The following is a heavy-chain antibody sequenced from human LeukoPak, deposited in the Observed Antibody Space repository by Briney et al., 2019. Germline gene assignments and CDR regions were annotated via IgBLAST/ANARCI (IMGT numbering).Heavy chain of an antibody. Sequence: ASVEVSCKASGYTFTSYGISWVRQAPGQGLEWMGWISAYNGNTNYAQKLQGRVTVTTDTSTSTAYMELRSLRSDDTAVYYCARADTATGWFDPWGQGTLVTVSS. CDR1: GYTFTSYG. D-gene: IGHD5-18*01. J-gene: IGHJ5*02. CDR2: ISAYNGNT. V-gene: IGHV1-18*01. CDR3: ARADTATGWFDP.